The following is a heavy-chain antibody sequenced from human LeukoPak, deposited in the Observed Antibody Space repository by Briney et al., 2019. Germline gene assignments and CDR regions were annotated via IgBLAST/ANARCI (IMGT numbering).Heavy chain of an antibody. CDR3: AKAKCYDSSGYCPFDY. CDR1: GFTFSSYA. CDR2: ISGSRGNT. D-gene: IGHD3-22*01. V-gene: IGHV3-23*01. Sequence: PGWSLRLSCAASGFTFSSYAMSWVRQAPGKGLGGVSAISGSRGNTYYADSVKGRFTISRDNSKNTLYLQMNSLRAEDTAVYYCAKAKCYDSSGYCPFDYWGQGTLVTVSS. J-gene: IGHJ4*02.